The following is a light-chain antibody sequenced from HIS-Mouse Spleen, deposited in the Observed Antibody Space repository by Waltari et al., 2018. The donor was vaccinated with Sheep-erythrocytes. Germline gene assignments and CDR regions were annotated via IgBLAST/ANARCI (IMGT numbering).Light chain of an antibody. CDR2: EGS. CDR3: CSYAGSSTPWV. Sequence: QSALTQPASVSGSPGHSITISCTGTSSDVGLYDLVSWYQQHPGKAPKLMIYEGSKPPSGVSNRFSGSKSGNTASLTISGLQAEDEADYYCCSYAGSSTPWVFGGGTKLTVL. V-gene: IGLV2-23*01. CDR1: SSDVGLYDL. J-gene: IGLJ3*02.